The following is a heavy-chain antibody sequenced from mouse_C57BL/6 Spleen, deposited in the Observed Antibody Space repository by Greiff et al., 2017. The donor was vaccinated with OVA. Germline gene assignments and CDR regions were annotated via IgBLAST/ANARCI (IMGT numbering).Heavy chain of an antibody. V-gene: IGHV5-16*01. CDR3: ARDSNYFYYFDY. CDR2: INYDGSST. CDR1: GFTFSDYY. J-gene: IGHJ2*01. Sequence: EVQRVESEGGLVQPGSSMKLSCTASGFTFSDYYMAWVRQVPEKGLEWVANINYDGSSTYYLDSLKSRFIISRDNAKNILYLQMSSLKSEDTATYYCARDSNYFYYFDYWGQGTTLTVSS. D-gene: IGHD2-5*01.